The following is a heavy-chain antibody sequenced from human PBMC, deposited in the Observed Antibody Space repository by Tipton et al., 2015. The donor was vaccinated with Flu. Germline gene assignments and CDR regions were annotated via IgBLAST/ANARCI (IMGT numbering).Heavy chain of an antibody. V-gene: IGHV4-31*03. J-gene: IGHJ3*02. CDR2: IYSSGTT. Sequence: TLSLTCTVSGDSISSGGHYWSWIRQHPGKGLEWIGYIYSSGTTHYNPSLKSRVTISLDTPKNHFSLKLSSVTAADTAVYYCATHCVGVCSHAFDIWGQGTMVTVSS. CDR1: GDSISSGGHY. CDR3: ATHCVGVCSHAFDI. D-gene: IGHD2-21*02.